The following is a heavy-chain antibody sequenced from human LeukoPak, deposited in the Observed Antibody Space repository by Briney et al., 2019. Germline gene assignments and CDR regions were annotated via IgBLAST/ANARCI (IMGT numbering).Heavy chain of an antibody. D-gene: IGHD6-13*01. Sequence: GSLRLSCAASGFTFSSYWMSWVRQAPGKGLEWVANIKQDGSEKYYVDSVKGRFTISRDNAKNSLYLQMNSLRAEDTAVYYCARDPEAAAATGNYWGQGTLVTVSS. CDR1: GFTFSSYW. V-gene: IGHV3-7*01. CDR3: ARDPEAAAATGNY. CDR2: IKQDGSEK. J-gene: IGHJ4*02.